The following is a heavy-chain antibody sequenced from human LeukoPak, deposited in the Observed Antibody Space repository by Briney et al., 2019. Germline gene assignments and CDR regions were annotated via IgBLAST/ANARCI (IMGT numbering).Heavy chain of an antibody. CDR1: GFTFDDYA. J-gene: IGHJ4*02. CDR2: ISWNSGSI. V-gene: IGHV3-9*01. CDR3: VRRSIAVAGPFDY. D-gene: IGHD6-19*01. Sequence: GGSLRLSCAASGFTFDDYAMHWVRQAPGKGLEWVSGISWNSGSIGYADSVKGRFTISRDNAKNSLYLQMNSLRAEDTAVYYCVRRSIAVAGPFDYWGQGTLATVSS.